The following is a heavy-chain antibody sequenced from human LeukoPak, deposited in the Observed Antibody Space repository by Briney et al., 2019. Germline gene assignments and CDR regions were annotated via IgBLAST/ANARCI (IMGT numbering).Heavy chain of an antibody. Sequence: GQSLKISCTGSGYSFSSYWIAWVRQMPGKGLEWMGVIYPGDSDTTYNPSFQGQVTISADKSISTAYLQWSSLKASDTAMYYCARRAVQHNWFDPWGQGTLATVSS. D-gene: IGHD5-18*01. J-gene: IGHJ5*02. CDR1: GYSFSSYW. CDR3: ARRAVQHNWFDP. CDR2: IYPGDSDT. V-gene: IGHV5-51*01.